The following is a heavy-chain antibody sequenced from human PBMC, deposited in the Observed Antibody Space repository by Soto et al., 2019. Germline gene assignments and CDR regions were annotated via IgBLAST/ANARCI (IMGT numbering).Heavy chain of an antibody. V-gene: IGHV4-59*08. J-gene: IGHJ4*02. CDR1: GGSISSYY. CDR2: IYYSGST. CDR3: ARMDGSGGYLYYFDY. D-gene: IGHD3-10*01. Sequence: SETLSLTCTVSGGSISSYYWSWIRQPPGKGLEWIGYIYYSGSTNYNPSLKSRVTISVDTSKNQFYLKLSSVTAADTAVYDCARMDGSGGYLYYFDYWGQGTLVTVSS.